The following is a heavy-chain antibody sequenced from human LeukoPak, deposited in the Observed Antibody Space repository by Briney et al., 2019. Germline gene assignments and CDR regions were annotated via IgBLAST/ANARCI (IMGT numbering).Heavy chain of an antibody. D-gene: IGHD2-2*02. CDR3: AKDILYCSSTSCYTDNWFDP. Sequence: GGSLRLSCAASGFTFSSYGMHWVRQAPGKGLEWVAFIRYDGSNKYYADSVKGRFTISGDNSKNTLYLQMNSLRAEDTAVYYCAKDILYCSSTSCYTDNWFDPWGQGTLVTVSS. CDR2: IRYDGSNK. J-gene: IGHJ5*02. V-gene: IGHV3-30*02. CDR1: GFTFSSYG.